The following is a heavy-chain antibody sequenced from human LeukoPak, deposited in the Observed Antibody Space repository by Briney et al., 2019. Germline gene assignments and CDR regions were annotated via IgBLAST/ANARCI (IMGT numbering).Heavy chain of an antibody. CDR1: GYTLTELS. V-gene: IGHV1-24*01. CDR3: ATRLYYYDSSGYAFDI. Sequence: ASLKASCKVSGYTLTELSMHWVRQAPGKGLEWMGGFDPEDGETIYAQKFQGRVTMTEDTSTDTAYMELSSLRSEDTAVYYCATRLYYYDSSGYAFDIWGQGTMDTVSS. J-gene: IGHJ3*02. CDR2: FDPEDGET. D-gene: IGHD3-22*01.